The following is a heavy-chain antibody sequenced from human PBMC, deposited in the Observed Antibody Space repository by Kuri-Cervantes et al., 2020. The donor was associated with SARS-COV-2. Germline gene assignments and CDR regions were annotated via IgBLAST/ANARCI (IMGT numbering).Heavy chain of an antibody. CDR1: GDSVSSNSAA. CDR2: TYYRSKWYN. V-gene: IGHV6-1*01. D-gene: IGHD7-27*01. CDR3: ATWGDNWGLAADY. Sequence: SQTLSLTCAISGDSVSSNSAAWNWIRQSPSRGPEWLGRTYYRSKWYNDYAVSVKSRITINPDTSKNQFSLQLNSVTPEDTAVYYCATWGDNWGLAADYWGQGTLVTVSS. J-gene: IGHJ4*02.